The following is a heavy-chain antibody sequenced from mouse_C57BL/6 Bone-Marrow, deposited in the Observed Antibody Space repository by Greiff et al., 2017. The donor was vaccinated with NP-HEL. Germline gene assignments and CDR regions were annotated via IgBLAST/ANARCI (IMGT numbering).Heavy chain of an antibody. V-gene: IGHV5-6*01. Sequence: EVKLQESGGDLVKPGGSLKLSCAASGFTFSSYGMSWVRQTPDKRLEWVATISSGGSYTYYPDSVKGRFTISRDNAKNTLYLQMSSLKSEDTAMYYCARHDYYGSRGAMDYWGQGTSVTVSS. CDR1: GFTFSSYG. CDR2: ISSGGSYT. J-gene: IGHJ4*01. D-gene: IGHD1-1*01. CDR3: ARHDYYGSRGAMDY.